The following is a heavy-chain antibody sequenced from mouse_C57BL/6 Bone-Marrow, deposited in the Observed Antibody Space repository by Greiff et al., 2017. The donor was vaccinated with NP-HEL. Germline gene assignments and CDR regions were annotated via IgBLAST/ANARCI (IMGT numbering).Heavy chain of an antibody. CDR2: IHPSDSDT. CDR1: GYTFTSYW. D-gene: IGHD1-1*01. V-gene: IGHV1-74*01. CDR3: APLYYGSSCWYFDV. Sequence: QVQLKQPGAELVKPGASVKVSCKASGYTFTSYWMHWVKQRPGQGLEWIGRIHPSDSDTNYNQKFKGKATLTVDKSSSTAYMQLSSLTSEDSAVYYGAPLYYGSSCWYFDVWGTGTTVTVSS. J-gene: IGHJ1*03.